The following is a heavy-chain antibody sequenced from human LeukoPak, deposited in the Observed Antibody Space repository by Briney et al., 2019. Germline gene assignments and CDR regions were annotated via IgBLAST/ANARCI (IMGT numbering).Heavy chain of an antibody. CDR2: IYSDGNT. J-gene: IGHJ3*02. CDR3: ARDRRLLYFGELFHDAFDI. V-gene: IGHV3-53*01. CDR1: EFTFSSYS. Sequence: GGSLRLSCAASEFTFSSYSMNWVRQAPGKGLEWVSVIYSDGNTYYADSVKGRFTISRDNSKNTLYLQMNSLRAEDTAVYYCARDRRLLYFGELFHDAFDIWGQGTMVTVSS. D-gene: IGHD3-10*01.